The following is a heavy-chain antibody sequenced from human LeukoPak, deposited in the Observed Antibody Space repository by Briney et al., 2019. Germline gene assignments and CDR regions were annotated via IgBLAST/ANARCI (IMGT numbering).Heavy chain of an antibody. CDR3: SRLGRTGAVTYHFDV. CDR2: IRSKAYGGTT. D-gene: IGHD7-27*01. V-gene: IGHV3-49*04. Sequence: PGGSLRLSCTVSGFTFGDYGMSWVRQAPGKGLQWVGFIRSKAYGGTTEYAAAVKGRFTISRDDSKTIAYLQLNSLQTEDTAVYYCSRLGRTGAVTYHFDVWGQGTLVTVSS. CDR1: GFTFGDYG. J-gene: IGHJ4*02.